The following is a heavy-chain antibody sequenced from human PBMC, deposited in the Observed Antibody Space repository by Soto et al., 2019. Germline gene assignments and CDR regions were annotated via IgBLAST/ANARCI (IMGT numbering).Heavy chain of an antibody. J-gene: IGHJ4*01. CDR2: VNSDESIT. V-gene: IGHV3-74*01. CDR1: GFTLSSYW. D-gene: IGHD2-2*01. Sequence: EVQLVESGGGLVQPGGSLRLSCAASGFTLSSYWMHWVRQAPGKGLVWVSRVNSDESITAYADSVKGRFTISRDKAKNTLYLQINSLRAEDTAVYYCVREGAVYCTSDSFLRPFDYWGHGTLATVSS. CDR3: VREGAVYCTSDSFLRPFDY.